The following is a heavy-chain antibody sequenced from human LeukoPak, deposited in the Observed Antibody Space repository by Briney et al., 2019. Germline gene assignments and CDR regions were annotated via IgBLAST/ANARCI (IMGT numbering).Heavy chain of an antibody. J-gene: IGHJ4*02. V-gene: IGHV3-7*01. CDR2: IKQDGSEK. D-gene: IGHD3-3*01. Sequence: GGSLRLSCVASGFTFSSYWMSWVRQAPGKGLEWVANIKQDGSEKYYVESVKGRFTISRDNAKNSLYLQMNSLRAEDTAVYYCARDSPTHYDFWSGYYDPYYFDYWGQGTLVTVSS. CDR3: ARDSPTHYDFWSGYYDPYYFDY. CDR1: GFTFSSYW.